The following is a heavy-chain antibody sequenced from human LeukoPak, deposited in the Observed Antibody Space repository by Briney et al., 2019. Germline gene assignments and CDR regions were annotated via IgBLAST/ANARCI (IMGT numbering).Heavy chain of an antibody. D-gene: IGHD3-9*01. CDR2: ITGSGGNT. J-gene: IGHJ4*02. Sequence: LSGGSLRLSCAASGFTFSNYAMSWVRQAPGKGLEWVSAITGSGGNTYYADSVKGRFTISRDNSKNTVFLQMNSLRAEDTAVYYCAKWGDYDVLTGYYVSDYWGQGTLVIVSS. CDR3: AKWGDYDVLTGYYVSDY. CDR1: GFTFSNYA. V-gene: IGHV3-23*01.